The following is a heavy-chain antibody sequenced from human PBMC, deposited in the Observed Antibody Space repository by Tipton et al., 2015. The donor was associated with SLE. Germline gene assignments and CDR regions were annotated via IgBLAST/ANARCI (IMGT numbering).Heavy chain of an antibody. CDR3: ARATYYYDSSGYYPDY. V-gene: IGHV4-39*07. CDR1: GGSISSSSYY. D-gene: IGHD3-22*01. CDR2: INHSGST. J-gene: IGHJ4*02. Sequence: TLSLTCTVSGGSISSSSYYWGWIRQPPGKGLEWIGEINHSGSTNYNPSLKSRVTISVDTSKNQFSLKLSSVSAADTAVFYCARATYYYDSSGYYPDYWGQGTLVTVSS.